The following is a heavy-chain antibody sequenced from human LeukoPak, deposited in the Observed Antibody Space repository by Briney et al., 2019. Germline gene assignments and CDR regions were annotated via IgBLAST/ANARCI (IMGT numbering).Heavy chain of an antibody. D-gene: IGHD6-13*01. CDR1: GGSISSSSYY. CDR3: ARSLGLHGSSWYYYYGMDV. CDR2: IYYSGST. V-gene: IGHV4-39*07. Sequence: SETLSLTCTVSGGSISSSSYYWGWIRQPPGKGLEWIGSIYYSGSTYYNPSLKSRVTISVDTSKNQFSLKLSSVTAADTAVYYCARSLGLHGSSWYYYYGMDVWGQGTTVTVSS. J-gene: IGHJ6*02.